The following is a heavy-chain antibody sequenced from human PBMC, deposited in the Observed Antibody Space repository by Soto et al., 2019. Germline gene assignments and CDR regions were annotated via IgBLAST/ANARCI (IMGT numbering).Heavy chain of an antibody. CDR3: ARLYTTSRVGAWFDP. CDR1: GFIFSTYT. J-gene: IGHJ5*02. Sequence: EGQLVESGGGLVLPGGSLRLSCAASGFIFSTYTLNWVRQAPGKGLEWVSYISAGSDAIHYADSAKGRFTVSRDNAKNSLFLQMNSLRDEDTAVYYCARLYTTSRVGAWFDPWGQGTLVTVSS. D-gene: IGHD3-16*01. CDR2: ISAGSDAI. V-gene: IGHV3-48*02.